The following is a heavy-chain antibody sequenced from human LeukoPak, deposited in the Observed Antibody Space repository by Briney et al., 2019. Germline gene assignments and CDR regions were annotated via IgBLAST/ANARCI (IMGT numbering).Heavy chain of an antibody. CDR3: AKEDTYYYDSSGSQCGVFDY. CDR2: ISYDGSNK. J-gene: IGHJ4*02. Sequence: GGSLRLSCAASGFTFSSYAMHWVRQAPGKGLEWVAVISYDGSNKYYADSVKGRFTISRDNSKNTLYLQMNSLRAEDTAVYYCAKEDTYYYDSSGSQCGVFDYWGQGTLVTVSS. V-gene: IGHV3-30*04. D-gene: IGHD3-22*01. CDR1: GFTFSSYA.